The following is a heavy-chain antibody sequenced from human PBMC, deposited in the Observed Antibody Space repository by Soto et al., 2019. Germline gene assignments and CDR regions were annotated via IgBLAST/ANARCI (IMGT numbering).Heavy chain of an antibody. V-gene: IGHV4-4*02. D-gene: IGHD3-16*01. CDR2: TYHSGNT. J-gene: IGHJ3*02. CDR1: RGSMSSSDW. Sequence: QLQESGPGLVEPSGTLSLTCAVSRGSMSSSDWWCWVRQAPGKGLEWIGETYHSGNTNYNPSLRSRVTLSVDNSKNQFSLPLTSVTAPDTGVYYCATWGSTAFDIWGQGTMVTVSS. CDR3: ATWGSTAFDI.